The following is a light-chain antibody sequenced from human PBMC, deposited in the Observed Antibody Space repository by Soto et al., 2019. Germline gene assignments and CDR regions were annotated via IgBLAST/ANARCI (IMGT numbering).Light chain of an antibody. V-gene: IGLV2-14*01. CDR1: NSDVGGYNY. Sequence: QSALTQPASVSGSPGQSITISCTGTNSDVGGYNYVSWYQQHPGKAPKLIIYEVTNRPSGVSNRFSGSKSGNTASLTISGLQTEDEADYYCCSYTSSNSRVFGGGTKVTVL. CDR3: CSYTSSNSRV. CDR2: EVT. J-gene: IGLJ3*02.